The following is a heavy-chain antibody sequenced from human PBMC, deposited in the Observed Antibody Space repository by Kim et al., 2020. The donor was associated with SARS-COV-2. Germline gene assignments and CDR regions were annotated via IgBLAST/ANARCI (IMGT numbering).Heavy chain of an antibody. Sequence: GGSLRLSCAASGFTVSSYVMSWVRQTPGKGLEWVSLIYPDGYPYYADSVKGRFTISRDTSESTLYLQMNSLRADDTAVYYCGRLDFDDDYWGEGTLVTAS. CDR2: IYPDGYP. J-gene: IGHJ4*02. CDR1: GFTVSSYV. CDR3: GRLDFDDDY. V-gene: IGHV3-53*01.